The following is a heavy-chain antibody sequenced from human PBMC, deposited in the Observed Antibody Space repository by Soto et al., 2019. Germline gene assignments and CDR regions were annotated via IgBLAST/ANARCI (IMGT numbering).Heavy chain of an antibody. D-gene: IGHD2-15*01. V-gene: IGHV3-21*01. Sequence: GGSLRLSCAASGFTFSSYSMNWVRQAPGKGLEWVSSISSSSSYIYYADSVKGRFTISRDNAKNSLYLQMNSLRAEDTAVYYCARAYCSGGSCYLYYFDYWGQGTLVTVSS. CDR3: ARAYCSGGSCYLYYFDY. CDR2: ISSSSSYI. CDR1: GFTFSSYS. J-gene: IGHJ4*02.